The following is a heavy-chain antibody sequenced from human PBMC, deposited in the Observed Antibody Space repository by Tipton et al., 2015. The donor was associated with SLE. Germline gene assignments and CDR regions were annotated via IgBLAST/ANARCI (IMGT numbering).Heavy chain of an antibody. V-gene: IGHV5-51*03. D-gene: IGHD3-22*01. CDR3: ARRITMSSFDY. Sequence: QSGPEVKEPGESLRISCKGSGYSFTSYWIAWVRQMPGKGLEWMGIVFPGDSDTRYSPSFQGQVSMSADNLIDTAYVQWSSLEASDTATYYCARRITMSSFDYWGQGTLITVS. CDR2: VFPGDSDT. CDR1: GYSFTSYW. J-gene: IGHJ4*02.